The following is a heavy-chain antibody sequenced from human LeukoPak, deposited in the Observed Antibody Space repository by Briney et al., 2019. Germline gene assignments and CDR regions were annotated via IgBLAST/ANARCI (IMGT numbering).Heavy chain of an antibody. CDR1: GGSISSSRYY. CDR2: IYYSGST. J-gene: IGHJ4*02. Sequence: PSETLSLTCTVSGGSISSSRYYWGWIRQPPGKGLEWIGSIYYSGSTYYNPSLKSRVTISVDTSKNQFSLKLSSVTAADTAVYYCARRGWAYFDYWGQGTLVTVSS. CDR3: ARRGWAYFDY. D-gene: IGHD1-26*01. V-gene: IGHV4-39*01.